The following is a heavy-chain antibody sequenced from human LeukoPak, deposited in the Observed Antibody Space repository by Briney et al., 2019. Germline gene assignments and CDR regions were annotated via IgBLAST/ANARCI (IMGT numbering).Heavy chain of an antibody. Sequence: SETLSLTCTVSGYSISSGYYWGWIRQPPGKGLEWIGSIHHSGSTYYNPSLKSRVTISVDTSKNLFSLKLSSVTAADTAVYYCAKGWEYSFDYWGQGTLVTVSA. CDR3: AKGWEYSFDY. CDR2: IHHSGST. J-gene: IGHJ4*02. D-gene: IGHD1-26*01. V-gene: IGHV4-38-2*02. CDR1: GYSISSGYY.